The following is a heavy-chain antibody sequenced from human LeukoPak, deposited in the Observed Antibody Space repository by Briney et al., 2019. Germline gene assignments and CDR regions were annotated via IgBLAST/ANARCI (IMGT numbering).Heavy chain of an antibody. D-gene: IGHD5-18*01. V-gene: IGHV5-51*01. CDR2: IHPGDSDT. CDR3: ARGCRYRYGSSDY. Sequence: KGGESLKISCKGSGYSFTSYWIGWVRQMPGKGLEWMGIIHPGDSDTRYRPSFQGQVTMSADESITTAYLQWSSLKASDSAMYYCARGCRYRYGSSDYWGQGTLVTVSS. J-gene: IGHJ4*02. CDR1: GYSFTSYW.